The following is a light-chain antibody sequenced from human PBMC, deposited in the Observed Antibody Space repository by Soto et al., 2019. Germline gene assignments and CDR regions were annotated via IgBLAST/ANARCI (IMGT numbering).Light chain of an antibody. J-gene: IGKJ1*01. CDR1: QGISNY. Sequence: DIQMTQSPSSLSASVGDRVTMTCRASQGISNYLAWYQQKPGRVPTLLIYAASTLQSVVPSRFSGSGSGTDFTLTISSLQPEDVATYYCQKYNSAPRTFGQGTKVEIK. V-gene: IGKV1-27*01. CDR3: QKYNSAPRT. CDR2: AAS.